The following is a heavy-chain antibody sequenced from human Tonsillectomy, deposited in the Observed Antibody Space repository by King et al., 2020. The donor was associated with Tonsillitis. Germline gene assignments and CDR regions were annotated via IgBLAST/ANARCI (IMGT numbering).Heavy chain of an antibody. J-gene: IGHJ1*01. V-gene: IGHV5-51*03. CDR3: ARSVVPAAIEYFQH. CDR2: IYPGDSET. D-gene: IGHD2-2*01. CDR1: GYSFTSYW. Sequence: QLVQSGAEVKKPGESLKLSCKGSGYSFTSYWIGWVRQVPGKGLEWMGIIYPGDSETRYSSSFQGQVTMSADKSSSTAYLQWSSLKASDTAMYYCARSVVPAAIEYFQHWGQGTLVTVSS.